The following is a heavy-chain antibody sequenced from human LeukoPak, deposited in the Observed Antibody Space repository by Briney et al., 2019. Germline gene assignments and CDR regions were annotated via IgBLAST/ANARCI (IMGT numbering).Heavy chain of an antibody. CDR1: GVSISGYY. CDR3: VRQISGNKDY. V-gene: IGHV4-59*04. CDR2: ILYRGSAPYGGTS. Sequence: PSETLSLTCPVSGVSISGYYWIWIRQPPGRRLEWIGSILYRGSAPYGGTSFYNPSLNSRVTIFVDTASNAFSLKLTSVTAADTAVYYCVRQISGNKDYWGQGTLVTVSS. J-gene: IGHJ4*02. D-gene: IGHD1/OR15-1a*01.